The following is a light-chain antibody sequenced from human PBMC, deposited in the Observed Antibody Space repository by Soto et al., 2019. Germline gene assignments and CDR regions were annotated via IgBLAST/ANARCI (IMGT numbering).Light chain of an antibody. V-gene: IGKV3-11*01. J-gene: IGKJ4*01. CDR3: QQRSNWPPVT. CDR2: DAS. CDR1: QSVGSY. Sequence: EIVLTQSPATLSLSPGERATLSCRASQSVGSYLAWYQQKPGQAPRLLIYDASNRATGIPARFSGSGSGTDFTLTLSSLEPEAFAVYYCQQRSNWPPVTFGGGTKVEIK.